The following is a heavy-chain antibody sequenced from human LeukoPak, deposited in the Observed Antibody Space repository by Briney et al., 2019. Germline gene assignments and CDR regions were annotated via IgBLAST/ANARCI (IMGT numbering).Heavy chain of an antibody. Sequence: ASVKVSCKASGYTFISYGISWVRQAPGQGLEWMGWISAYNGNTNYVQKLQGRVTMTTDTSTSTAYMELRSLRSDDTAVYYCARALAAYYDFWSGYSHYGMDVWGQGTTVTVSS. CDR2: ISAYNGNT. D-gene: IGHD3-3*01. CDR1: GYTFISYG. J-gene: IGHJ6*02. CDR3: ARALAAYYDFWSGYSHYGMDV. V-gene: IGHV1-18*01.